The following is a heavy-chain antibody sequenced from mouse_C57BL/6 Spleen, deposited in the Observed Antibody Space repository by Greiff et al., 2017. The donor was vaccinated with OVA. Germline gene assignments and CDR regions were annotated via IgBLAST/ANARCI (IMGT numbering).Heavy chain of an antibody. Sequence: LQQSGAELVRPGASVTLSCKASGYTFTDYEMHWVKQTPVHGLEWIGAIDPETGGTAYNQKFKGKAILTADKSSSTAYMELRSLTSEDSAVYYCTRLRFYYYGSAPFDYWGQGTTLTVSS. J-gene: IGHJ2*01. CDR3: TRLRFYYYGSAPFDY. V-gene: IGHV1-15*01. D-gene: IGHD1-1*01. CDR1: GYTFTDYE. CDR2: IDPETGGT.